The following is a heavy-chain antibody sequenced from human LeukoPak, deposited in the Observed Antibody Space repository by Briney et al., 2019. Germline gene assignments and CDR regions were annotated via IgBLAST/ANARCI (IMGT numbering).Heavy chain of an antibody. CDR2: IIPIFGTA. V-gene: IGHV1-69*13. CDR1: GGTFSSYA. CDR3: AGMEAAGTGNWFDP. J-gene: IGHJ5*02. D-gene: IGHD6-13*01. Sequence: SVKVSCKASGGTFSSYAISWVRQAPGQGLEWMGGIIPIFGTANYAQKFQGRVTITADESTSTAYMELSSLRSEDTAVYYCAGMEAAGTGNWFDPWGQGTLVTVSS.